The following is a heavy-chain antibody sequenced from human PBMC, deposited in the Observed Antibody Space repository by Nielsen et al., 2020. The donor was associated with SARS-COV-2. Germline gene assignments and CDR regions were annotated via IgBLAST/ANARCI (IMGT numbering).Heavy chain of an antibody. J-gene: IGHJ4*02. CDR3: ATQADGYKSPYDY. CDR2: TGAGGDNI. Sequence: GGSLRPSCAASGFTFSRHAMNWVRQAQGKGLEWVSTTGAGGDNIYYADSVKGRSTISRDNSKNTLYLQINSLIADDTAVYYCATQADGYKSPYDYWGQGTLVTVSS. CDR1: GFTFSRHA. V-gene: IGHV3-23*01. D-gene: IGHD3-10*01.